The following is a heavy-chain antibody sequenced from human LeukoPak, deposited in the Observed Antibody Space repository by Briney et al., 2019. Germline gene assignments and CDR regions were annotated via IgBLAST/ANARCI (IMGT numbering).Heavy chain of an antibody. D-gene: IGHD6-13*01. CDR2: IYWDDDK. CDR1: SLTPSGVD. J-gene: IGHJ3*02. CDR3: AHRMRAGPHDAFDI. Sequence: SLTPSGVDVGWIRQPPGKALEWLALIYWDDDKSYSPSLKSGPTITKDTSKNQVVLTMTNMDPVDIATYYCAHRMRAGPHDAFDIWGQGTMVTVSS. V-gene: IGHV2-5*02.